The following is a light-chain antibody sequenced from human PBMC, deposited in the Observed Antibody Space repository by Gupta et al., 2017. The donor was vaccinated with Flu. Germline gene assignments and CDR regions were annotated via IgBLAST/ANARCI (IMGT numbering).Light chain of an antibody. CDR2: EVY. V-gene: IGLV2-14*01. Sequence: QSALTQPASVSGSPGQSITISCTGASSDVGHHNYVSWYQQHPGKAPKLIIYEVYSRPAGIASRFSGSRSGNTASLTISGRQAEDDAHYAGASYTNTGVRIFGGGTKVTVL. J-gene: IGLJ2*01. CDR3: ASYTNTGVRI. CDR1: SSDVGHHNY.